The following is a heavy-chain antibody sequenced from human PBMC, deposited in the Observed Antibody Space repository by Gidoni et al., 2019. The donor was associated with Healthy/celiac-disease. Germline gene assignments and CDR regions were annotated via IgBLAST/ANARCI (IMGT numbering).Heavy chain of an antibody. CDR2: ISYDGSNK. J-gene: IGHJ6*02. CDR1: GFTFSSYG. V-gene: IGHV3-30*18. CDR3: AKVWGGGSWLYYYGMDV. D-gene: IGHD2-15*01. Sequence: QVPLVESGGGVVQPGRSLRLSCAASGFTFSSYGMHWVRPAPGKGMEWVAVISYDGSNKYYEDSVKGRFSISRDNSKNKLYLQMNSLRAEDTAVYYCAKVWGGGSWLYYYGMDVWGQGTTVTVSS.